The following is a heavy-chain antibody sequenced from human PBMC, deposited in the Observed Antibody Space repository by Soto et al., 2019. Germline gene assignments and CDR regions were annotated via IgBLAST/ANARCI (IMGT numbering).Heavy chain of an antibody. CDR2: IRSKANSYAT. V-gene: IGHV3-73*01. CDR1: GFNFSGSA. Sequence: PGGSLRLSCAASGFNFSGSAMHWVRQACGKGREWVGRIRSKANSYATAYAASVKGRFTISRDDSKSTAYLQMNSLKTEDTAVYYCTRRGYDILTGYTSGFDYWGQGTMVTVSS. CDR3: TRRGYDILTGYTSGFDY. J-gene: IGHJ4*02. D-gene: IGHD3-9*01.